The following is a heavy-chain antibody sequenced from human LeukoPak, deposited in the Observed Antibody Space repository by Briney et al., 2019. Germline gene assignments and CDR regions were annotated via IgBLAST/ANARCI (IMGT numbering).Heavy chain of an antibody. D-gene: IGHD1-26*01. CDR2: ISGHGGST. CDR3: AKAPRPWVGGATGSRYYFDY. Sequence: PGGSLRLSCAASGFTFSRDAMSWVRQAPGKGLKWVSAISGHGGSTYYADSVKGRFTISRDNSKDTLYLQMNSLRAEDTAVYYCAKAPRPWVGGATGSRYYFDYWGQGTLVTVSS. J-gene: IGHJ4*02. V-gene: IGHV3-23*01. CDR1: GFTFSRDA.